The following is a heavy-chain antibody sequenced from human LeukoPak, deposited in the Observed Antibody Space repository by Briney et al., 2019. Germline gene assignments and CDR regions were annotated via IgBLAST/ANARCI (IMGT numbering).Heavy chain of an antibody. CDR3: AKHSYCSGGSCYGIRWFDP. CDR1: GFTFSSYT. V-gene: IGHV3-23*01. D-gene: IGHD2-15*01. CDR2: ISGSGGST. Sequence: GGSLRLSCAASGFTFSSYTMSWVRQAPGKGLEWVSAISGSGGSTYYADSVKGRFTISRDNSKNTLYLQMNSLRAEDTAVYYCAKHSYCSGGSCYGIRWFDPWGQGTLVTVSS. J-gene: IGHJ5*02.